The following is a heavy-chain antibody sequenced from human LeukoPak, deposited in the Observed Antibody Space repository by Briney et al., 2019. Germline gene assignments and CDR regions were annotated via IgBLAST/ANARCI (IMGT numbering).Heavy chain of an antibody. Sequence: SETLSLTCAVYGGSFSGYYWSWIRQPPGKGLEWIGEINHSGSTNYNPSLKSRVTISVDTSKNQFSLKLSSVTAADTAVYYCARGAYYYDSSGYYYEGYYFDYWGQGTLVTVSS. J-gene: IGHJ4*02. CDR3: ARGAYYYDSSGYYYEGYYFDY. CDR2: INHSGST. CDR1: GGSFSGYY. D-gene: IGHD3-22*01. V-gene: IGHV4-34*01.